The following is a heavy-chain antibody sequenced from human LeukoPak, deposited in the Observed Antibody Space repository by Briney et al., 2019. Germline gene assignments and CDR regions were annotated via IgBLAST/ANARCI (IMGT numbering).Heavy chain of an antibody. CDR2: IRGGSATI. J-gene: IGHJ3*02. D-gene: IGHD4-11*01. Sequence: LGGSLRLSCAASGFTFSSYSTNWVRQAPGKGLEWVSYIRGGSATIYYADSVKGRFTISRDNAKNSLYLRMNSLRADDTAVYYCARETRDGFDIWGQGTMVTVSS. CDR1: GFTFSSYS. V-gene: IGHV3-48*04. CDR3: ARETRDGFDI.